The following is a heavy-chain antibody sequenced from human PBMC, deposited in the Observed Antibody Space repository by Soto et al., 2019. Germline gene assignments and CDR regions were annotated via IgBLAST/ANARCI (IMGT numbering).Heavy chain of an antibody. V-gene: IGHV1-69*01. D-gene: IGHD2-2*01. CDR3: ATPRGDIVVVPAAIRYDY. Sequence: QVQLVQSGAEVKKPGSSVKVSCKASGGTFSSYAISWVRQAPGQGLEWMGGIIPIFGTANYAQKFQRRVTITADESTSTAYMELSSLRSEDTAVYYCATPRGDIVVVPAAIRYDYWGQGTLVTVSS. J-gene: IGHJ4*02. CDR2: IIPIFGTA. CDR1: GGTFSSYA.